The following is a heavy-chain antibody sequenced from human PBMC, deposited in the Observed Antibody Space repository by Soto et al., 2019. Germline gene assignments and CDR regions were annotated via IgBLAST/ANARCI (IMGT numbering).Heavy chain of an antibody. V-gene: IGHV4-31*03. CDR1: GGSISSGGYY. Sequence: QVQLQASGPGLVKPSQTLSLTCTVSGGSISSGGYYWSWIRQHPGKGLEWIGYIYYSGSTYYNPYRKSRVTISVDTSKNQCSRKLISVTAADTAVYYGARDKAVTSHFGYDDYGMDVWGHGTTVTVSS. CDR2: IYYSGST. CDR3: ARDKAVTSHFGYDDYGMDV. J-gene: IGHJ6*02. D-gene: IGHD4-17*01.